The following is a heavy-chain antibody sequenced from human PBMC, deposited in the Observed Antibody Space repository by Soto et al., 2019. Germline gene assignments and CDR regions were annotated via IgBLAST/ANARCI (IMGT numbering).Heavy chain of an antibody. Sequence: PSETLSLTCTFSGAPISRGDYYWSWFRQAPGKGLEWVGYIYYSGSTYYNPSLKRRLDISLDVSKNLFSLRLTSVTASDTAVYFCVRVGYAVDEPSYWGPGRLFTVSS. J-gene: IGHJ4*02. D-gene: IGHD5-18*01. CDR3: VRVGYAVDEPSY. CDR2: IYYSGST. CDR1: GAPISRGDYY. V-gene: IGHV4-30-4*01.